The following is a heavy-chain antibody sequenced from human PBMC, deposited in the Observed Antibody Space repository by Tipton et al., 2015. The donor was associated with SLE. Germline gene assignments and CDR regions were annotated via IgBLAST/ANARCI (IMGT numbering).Heavy chain of an antibody. CDR3: AREYYDFWSAPAFDI. V-gene: IGHV4-61*09. CDR1: GGSISSGSYY. Sequence: TLSLTCTASGGSISSGSYYWSWIRQPAGKGLEWIGHIYTSGSTNYNPSLKSRVAISVDTSKNQFSLKLSSVTAADTAVYYCAREYYDFWSAPAFDIWGQGTMVPVSS. CDR2: IYTSGST. D-gene: IGHD3-3*01. J-gene: IGHJ3*02.